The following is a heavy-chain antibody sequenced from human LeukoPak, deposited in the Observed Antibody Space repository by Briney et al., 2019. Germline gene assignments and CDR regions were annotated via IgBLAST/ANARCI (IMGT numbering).Heavy chain of an antibody. CDR2: IYPGDSDT. D-gene: IGHD5-12*01. CDR1: GFTFTTYW. Sequence: GESLKISCQGSGFTFTTYWIGWVRPMPGKGLEWLGIIYPGDSDTRYSPYFQGQVTISADKSITTAYLQWSSLKASDTAIYYCARGRGYSYNYYYFDYWGQGTLVTVSS. CDR3: ARGRGYSYNYYYFDY. V-gene: IGHV5-51*01. J-gene: IGHJ4*02.